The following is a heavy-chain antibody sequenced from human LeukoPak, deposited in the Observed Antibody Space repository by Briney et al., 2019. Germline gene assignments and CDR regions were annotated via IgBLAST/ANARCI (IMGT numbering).Heavy chain of an antibody. CDR3: AKGFYGGYADY. J-gene: IGHJ4*02. CDR1: GFTVSSNY. D-gene: IGHD5-12*01. V-gene: IGHV3-23*01. Sequence: GGSLRLSCAASGFTVSSNYMSWVRRAPGKGLEWVSAISAGGGSTYYAASVKGRFTISRDNPKNTLSLQMNSLRAEDTAVYYCAKGFYGGYADYWGQGTLVTVSS. CDR2: ISAGGGST.